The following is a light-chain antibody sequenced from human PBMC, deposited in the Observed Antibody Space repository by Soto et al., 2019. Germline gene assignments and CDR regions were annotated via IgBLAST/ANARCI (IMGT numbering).Light chain of an antibody. CDR2: KAS. V-gene: IGKV1-5*03. Sequence: DIQMTQSPSTLSASVGDRVTITCRASQSIRSWLAWYQQKPGKAPKLLIYKASSLESGVPSRFSGSGSGTEFTLTISGLQPDDFATYYGLQYNSYWTFGQGTKVEIK. CDR1: QSIRSW. J-gene: IGKJ1*01. CDR3: LQYNSYWT.